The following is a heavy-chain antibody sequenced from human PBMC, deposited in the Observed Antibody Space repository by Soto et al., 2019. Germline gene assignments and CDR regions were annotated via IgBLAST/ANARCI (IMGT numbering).Heavy chain of an antibody. Sequence: LRLSCAASGFTFSSYSMNWVRQAPGKGLEWVAVIWYDGSNKYYADSVKGRFTISRDNSKNTLYLQMNSLRAEDTAVYYCARDLASSGYYYYYYGMDVWGQGTTVTVSS. J-gene: IGHJ6*02. CDR2: IWYDGSNK. CDR1: GFTFSSYS. D-gene: IGHD3-22*01. CDR3: ARDLASSGYYYYYYGMDV. V-gene: IGHV3-33*08.